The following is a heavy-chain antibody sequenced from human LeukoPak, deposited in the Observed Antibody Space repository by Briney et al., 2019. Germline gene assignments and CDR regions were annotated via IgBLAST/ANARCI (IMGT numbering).Heavy chain of an antibody. V-gene: IGHV3-21*01. D-gene: IGHD4-23*01. CDR3: ARDTYGGIHY. Sequence: PGGSLRLSCAPSGFTFSSYSMNWVRQAPGKGLGWVSSISSSSSYIYSADSEKSRFTISRENATNSLYLQMNSLRAEDTAVYYCARDTYGGIHYWGEGTLVTVSS. CDR1: GFTFSSYS. J-gene: IGHJ4*02. CDR2: ISSSSSYI.